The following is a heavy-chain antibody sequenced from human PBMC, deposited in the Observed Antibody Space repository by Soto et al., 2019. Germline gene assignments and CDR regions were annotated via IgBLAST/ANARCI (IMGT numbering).Heavy chain of an antibody. CDR3: TRDWEITVSTWSFVGF. CDR1: GGTFSPYT. CDR2: IIPFHGVT. Sequence: QVQLVQSGAEVKKPGSSVKVSCKASGGTFSPYTINWVRQAPGQGLEWMGRIIPFHGVTKYAQKFQARVTITADKSTSTAYMELSGLRFEDTAMYYCTRDWEITVSTWSFVGFWGRGTLVTVSS. V-gene: IGHV1-69*08. J-gene: IGHJ4*02. D-gene: IGHD3-9*01.